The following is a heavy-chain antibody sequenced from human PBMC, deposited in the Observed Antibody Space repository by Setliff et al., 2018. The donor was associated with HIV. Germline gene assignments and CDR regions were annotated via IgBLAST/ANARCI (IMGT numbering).Heavy chain of an antibody. J-gene: IGHJ4*02. V-gene: IGHV1-3*01. CDR3: ARGGFFGVAERRAFAN. CDR2: INAGNGST. Sequence: ASVKVSCKASGYTFTNYAIQWVRQAPGQGLEWMGWINAGNGSTKYSQKLQGRVTMTTDTSASTAYMELSSLRSEDTAVYYCARGGFFGVAERRAFANWGQGTLVTVSS. D-gene: IGHD3-3*01. CDR1: GYTFTNYA.